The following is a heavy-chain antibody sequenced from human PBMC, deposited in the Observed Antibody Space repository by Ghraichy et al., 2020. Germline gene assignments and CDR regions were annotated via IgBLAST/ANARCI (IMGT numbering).Heavy chain of an antibody. Sequence: GGSLRLSCAASGFTLSNAWVSWVRQAPGKGLEWIGRIKSKTDGGATAYATPVKDRFTISRDDSKNTVDLQMISLKSEDTAVYFCTIDPAHLLDAWGKGTTVTVSS. D-gene: IGHD2-2*01. J-gene: IGHJ6*04. CDR1: GFTLSNAW. V-gene: IGHV3-15*01. CDR2: IKSKTDGGAT. CDR3: TIDPAHLLDA.